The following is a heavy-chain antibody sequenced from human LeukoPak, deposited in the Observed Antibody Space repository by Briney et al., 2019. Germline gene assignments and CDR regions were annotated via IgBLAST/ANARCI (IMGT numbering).Heavy chain of an antibody. Sequence: PGGSLRLSCVASGFTSGFNYSEFWMNWVRQAPGKGLEWVANMKEDGSERYSVDSVKGRFTISRDNSKNTLYLQMNSLRAEDTAVYYCARSQEEGILTGYYDDYWGQGTLVTVSS. CDR1: GFTSGFNYSEFW. J-gene: IGHJ4*02. CDR3: ARSQEEGILTGYYDDY. CDR2: MKEDGSER. V-gene: IGHV3-7*01. D-gene: IGHD3-9*01.